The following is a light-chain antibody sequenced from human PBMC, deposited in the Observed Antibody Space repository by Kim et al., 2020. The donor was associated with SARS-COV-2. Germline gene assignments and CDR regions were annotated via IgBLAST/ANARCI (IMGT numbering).Light chain of an antibody. CDR2: EVN. CDR1: SSDIGGYNF. Sequence: GQSVPISCTGPSSDIGGYNFVAWYQHHPGKAPKVMIYEVNKRPSGVPDRFSGSKSGNTASLTVSGLQAEDEADYYCSSYAGRQNLVFGGGTQLTVL. J-gene: IGLJ2*01. CDR3: SSYAGRQNLV. V-gene: IGLV2-8*01.